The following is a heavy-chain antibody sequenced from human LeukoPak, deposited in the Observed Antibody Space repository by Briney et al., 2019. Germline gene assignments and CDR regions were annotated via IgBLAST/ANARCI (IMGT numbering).Heavy chain of an antibody. D-gene: IGHD4-23*01. Sequence: SETLSLTCAVYGGSFSGYYWSWIRQPPGKGLEWIGYLYNTRNTYYNPSPKSRVTISVDTSKNQFSLKVSSVTAADTAVYYCAREKNGNEPFDYWGQGTLVTVSS. V-gene: IGHV4-59*01. CDR1: GGSFSGYY. CDR3: AREKNGNEPFDY. CDR2: LYNTRNT. J-gene: IGHJ4*02.